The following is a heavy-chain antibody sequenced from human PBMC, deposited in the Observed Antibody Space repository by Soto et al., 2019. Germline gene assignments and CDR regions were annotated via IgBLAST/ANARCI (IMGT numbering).Heavy chain of an antibody. J-gene: IGHJ4*02. V-gene: IGHV2-26*01. Sequence: QVTLKESGPVLVKPTEPLTLTCTVSGFSLSKARMGVSWIRQPPGKALEWLAHIFWNDERSYNTSLKSRLTXAXXXSXXQVVLTMTNVDPVDTGTYFCARALREGLPIYYFDSWGQGTPVTVSS. D-gene: IGHD1-26*01. CDR2: IFWNDER. CDR3: ARALREGLPIYYFDS. CDR1: GFSLSKARMG.